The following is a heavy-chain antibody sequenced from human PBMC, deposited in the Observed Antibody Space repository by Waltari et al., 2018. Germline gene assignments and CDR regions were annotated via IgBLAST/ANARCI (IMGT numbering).Heavy chain of an antibody. Sequence: EVQLLESGGGLVQPGGSLRLSCAASGFTFSSYSMTWVRQDPGKGLEWVSSISSSSSYIYYADSVKGRFTISRDNAKNSLYLQMNSLRAEDTAVYYCARGDSVAGIDYWGQGTLVTVSS. V-gene: IGHV3-21*01. CDR2: ISSSSSYI. D-gene: IGHD6-19*01. CDR3: ARGDSVAGIDY. CDR1: GFTFSSYS. J-gene: IGHJ4*02.